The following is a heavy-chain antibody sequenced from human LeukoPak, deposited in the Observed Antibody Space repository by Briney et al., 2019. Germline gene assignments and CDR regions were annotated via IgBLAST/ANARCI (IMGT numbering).Heavy chain of an antibody. Sequence: GGSLRLSCAASGFTFDDYGMSWARQAPGKGLEWVSGINWNGGSTGYADSVKGRFTISRDNAKNSLYLQMNSLRAEDTALYYCARGGSTTVTTYVDYWGQGTLVTVSS. CDR2: INWNGGST. CDR1: GFTFDDYG. D-gene: IGHD4-11*01. CDR3: ARGGSTTVTTYVDY. V-gene: IGHV3-20*04. J-gene: IGHJ4*02.